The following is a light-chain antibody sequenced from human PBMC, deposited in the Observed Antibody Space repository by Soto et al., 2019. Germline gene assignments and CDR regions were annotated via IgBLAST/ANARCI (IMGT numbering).Light chain of an antibody. J-gene: IGKJ1*01. CDR3: MQTIQLPWT. CDR1: QSLLHSDGKTY. Sequence: EIVLPQTPLSLSVTHGQPPSISCKSSQSLLHSDGKTYFYWYLQKPGQPPQLLIYEVSNRLSGMPDRFSCSGSGTEFTLKISRVDAEDVGIYYCMQTIQLPWTFGQGTKVDIK. CDR2: EVS. V-gene: IGKV2D-29*01.